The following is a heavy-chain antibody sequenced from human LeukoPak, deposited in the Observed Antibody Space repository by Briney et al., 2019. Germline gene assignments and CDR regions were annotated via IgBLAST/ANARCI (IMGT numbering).Heavy chain of an antibody. V-gene: IGHV4-38-2*02. J-gene: IGHJ5*02. D-gene: IGHD1-26*01. CDR1: GYSISSGYY. Sequence: SETLSLTCTVSGYSISSGYYWGWIRQPPGKGLEWIGSIYHSGSTYYNPSLKSRVTISVDTPKNQFSLKLSSVTAADTAVYYCACRGYYSHMFDPWGQGTLVTVSS. CDR3: ACRGYYSHMFDP. CDR2: IYHSGST.